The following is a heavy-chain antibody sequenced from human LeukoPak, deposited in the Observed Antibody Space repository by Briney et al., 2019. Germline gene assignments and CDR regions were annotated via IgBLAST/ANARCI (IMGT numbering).Heavy chain of an antibody. CDR2: ISRSSSHI. J-gene: IGHJ4*02. Sequence: GGSLRLSCAASGFTFSSYTMNWVRQAPGKGLEWVSSISRSSSHIYYADSVKGRFTTSRDNAKNSLYLQMNSLRAEDTAVYYCARGDNWNPPDYWGQGTLVTVSS. CDR3: ARGDNWNPPDY. V-gene: IGHV3-21*01. CDR1: GFTFSSYT. D-gene: IGHD1-20*01.